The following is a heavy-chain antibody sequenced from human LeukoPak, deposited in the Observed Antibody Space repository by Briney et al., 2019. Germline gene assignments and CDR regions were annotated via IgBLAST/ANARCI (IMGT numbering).Heavy chain of an antibody. J-gene: IGHJ4*02. CDR2: ITSRGADT. V-gene: IGHV3-23*01. CDR1: GFTFSSYA. CDR3: AKDRPNYYGSNGHYYKLNGDC. Sequence: PGGSLRLSWAASGFTFSSYAMSWVRQAPGKGLEWVSSITSRGADTFYADSVKGRFTISRDNSDNTLYLQMNSLRAEDTAVYYCAKDRPNYYGSNGHYYKLNGDCWGQGTLVTVSS. D-gene: IGHD3-22*01.